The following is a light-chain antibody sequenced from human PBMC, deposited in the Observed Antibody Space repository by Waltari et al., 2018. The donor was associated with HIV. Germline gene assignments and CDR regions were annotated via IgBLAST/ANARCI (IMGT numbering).Light chain of an antibody. CDR2: VNS. V-gene: IGLV1-47*01. CDR1: SSNIGSNH. J-gene: IGLJ2*01. Sequence: QSVLTQPPSASGTPGQRVTISCSGSSSNIGSNHVYWYQHLPGTAPKRLIYVNSQRPSGVPDRFSGSKSGTSASLAISGPRSEDEGDYYCAAWDDSLRGPVFGGGSRLTVL. CDR3: AAWDDSLRGPV.